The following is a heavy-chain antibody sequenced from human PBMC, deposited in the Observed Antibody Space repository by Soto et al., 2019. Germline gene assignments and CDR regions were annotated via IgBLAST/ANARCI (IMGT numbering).Heavy chain of an antibody. CDR1: SGSISSGGYY. Sequence: SETLSLTCTVSSGSISSGGYYWSWIRQHPGKGLEWIGYIHYSGNTYYNPSLKSRHTISVDTSKNQFSLKLSSVTAADTAVYYCARIGGLVATIFDYWGQGTLVTVSS. CDR3: ARIGGLVATIFDY. D-gene: IGHD5-12*01. J-gene: IGHJ4*02. V-gene: IGHV4-31*03. CDR2: IHYSGNT.